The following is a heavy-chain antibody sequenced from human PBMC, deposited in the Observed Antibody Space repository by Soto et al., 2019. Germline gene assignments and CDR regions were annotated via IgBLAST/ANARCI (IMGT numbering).Heavy chain of an antibody. CDR2: ITGSGRNT. CDR3: AKLYGGNSGADY. V-gene: IGHV3-23*01. J-gene: IGHJ4*02. CDR1: GLTFSNYA. D-gene: IGHD2-21*02. Sequence: EVQLLESGGGLVQPGGSLRLSCVAPGLTFSNYAMSWVRQAPGKGLEWVSSITGSGRNTYYADSVKGRFTVSRDNSKNTLYLKMNSLRAEDTAVYYCAKLYGGNSGADYWGQGTLVTVSS.